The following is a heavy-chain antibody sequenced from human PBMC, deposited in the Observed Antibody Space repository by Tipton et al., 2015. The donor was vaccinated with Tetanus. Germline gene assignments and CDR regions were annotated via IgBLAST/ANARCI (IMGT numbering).Heavy chain of an antibody. Sequence: TLSLTCTVSGGSISNDEYYWSWIRQPPGKGLEWIGYIYYSGGTYYNSSLRNRITMSMDTSTSQFSLKLTSVTAADTAVYYRARSFRPGRITMIRGALGYFDYWGQRTQVTVSS. CDR1: GGSISNDEYY. CDR3: ARSFRPGRITMIRGALGYFDY. J-gene: IGHJ4*02. CDR2: IYYSGGT. D-gene: IGHD3-10*01. V-gene: IGHV4-30-4*01.